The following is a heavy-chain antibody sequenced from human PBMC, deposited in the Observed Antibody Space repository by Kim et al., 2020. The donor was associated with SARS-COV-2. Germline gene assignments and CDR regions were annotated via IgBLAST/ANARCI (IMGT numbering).Heavy chain of an antibody. J-gene: IGHJ6*02. CDR1: GYTFTGYY. CDR2: INLNSGGP. Sequence: ASVKVSCKASGYTFTGYYMHWVRQAPGQGLEWMGWINLNSGGPNYAQRFQGWVTMTRATSISPAYMELSRLRSDDTAVYYWARGQQLDQYFGLDVWGQGT. CDR3: ARGQQLDQYFGLDV. V-gene: IGHV1-2*04. D-gene: IGHD6-13*01.